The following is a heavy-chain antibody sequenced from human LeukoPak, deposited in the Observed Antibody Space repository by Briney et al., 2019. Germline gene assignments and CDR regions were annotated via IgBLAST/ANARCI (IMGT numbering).Heavy chain of an antibody. CDR1: GFSLSAYW. V-gene: IGHV3-7*01. CDR2: IKKDGSET. J-gene: IGHJ3*01. D-gene: IGHD1-26*01. CDR3: ARTAGALPFDL. Sequence: PGGSLRLSCAASGFSLSAYWMSWVRRVPGKGLEWVANIKKDGSETHYVDSLRGRFTISRDNAQNSLYLQVNSLKDEDSAMYYCARTAGALPFDLWGQGTMVTVSS.